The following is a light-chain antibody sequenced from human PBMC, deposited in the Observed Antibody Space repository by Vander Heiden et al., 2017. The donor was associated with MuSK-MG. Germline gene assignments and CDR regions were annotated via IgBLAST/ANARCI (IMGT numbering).Light chain of an antibody. V-gene: IGLV2-14*03. CDR2: DVS. CDR3: SSYTSSSPVV. J-gene: IGLJ2*01. CDR1: SSDVGGYNY. Sequence: QSALTQPASVSGSPGQSITISCPGTSSDVGGYNYVSWYQQHTGKAPKLMIYDVSKRTAGVSNRFSGSKSGNTASLTISGLQAEDEADYYCSSYTSSSPVVFGGGTKLTVL.